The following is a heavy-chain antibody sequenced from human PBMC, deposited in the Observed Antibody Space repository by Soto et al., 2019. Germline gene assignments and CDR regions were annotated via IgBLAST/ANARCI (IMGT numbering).Heavy chain of an antibody. D-gene: IGHD4-17*01. CDR1: GGSFSGYY. J-gene: IGHJ6*02. CDR3: ARGGPTVTYYYYYGMDV. Sequence: SETLSLTCAVYGGSFSGYYWSWIRQPPGKGLEWIGEINHSGSTNYNPSLKSRVTISVDTSKNQFSLKLSSVTAADTAVYYCARGGPTVTYYYYYGMDVWGQGTTVTVSS. CDR2: INHSGST. V-gene: IGHV4-34*01.